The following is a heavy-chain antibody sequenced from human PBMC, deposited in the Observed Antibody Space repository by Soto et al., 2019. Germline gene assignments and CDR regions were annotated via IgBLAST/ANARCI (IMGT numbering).Heavy chain of an antibody. CDR1: PITVYNFAA. Sequence: EMQLLESGGGLGQPGGSLRLSCVASPITVYNFAAMSWVRQTPERGLEWVSTISGRGDHRYYADSVKGRFTISRDNSKNRLYLQMDGLRVDDTAVYYCAKDRALENQTLYGMDVWGQGTTVSV. CDR3: AKDRALENQTLYGMDV. CDR2: ISGRGDHR. V-gene: IGHV3-23*01. D-gene: IGHD2-2*01. J-gene: IGHJ6*02.